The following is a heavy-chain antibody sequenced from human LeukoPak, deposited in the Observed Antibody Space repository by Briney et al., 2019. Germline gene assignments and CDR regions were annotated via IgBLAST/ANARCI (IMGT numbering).Heavy chain of an antibody. CDR2: IRYDGNNK. CDR3: AKAPVTTCRGAFCYPFDY. V-gene: IGHV3-30*02. J-gene: IGHJ4*01. CDR1: RFTFSSYG. D-gene: IGHD2-15*01. Sequence: GGSLRLSCAASRFTFSSYGMHWVRQAPGKGLQWVTFIRYDGNNKSYADSVKGRFTISRDSSKNTLFLQMNRLRPEDAAVYYCAKAPVTTCRGAFCYPFDYWGLEPWSPSPQ.